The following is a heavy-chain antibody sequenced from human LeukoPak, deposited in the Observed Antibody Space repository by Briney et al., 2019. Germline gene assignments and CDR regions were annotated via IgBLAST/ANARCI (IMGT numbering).Heavy chain of an antibody. CDR2: ISGSGGST. J-gene: IGHJ5*02. Sequence: GGSLRLSCAASGFTFSSYGMSWVRQAPGKGLEWVSAISGSGGSTYYADSVKGRCTISRDNSKNTLYLQMNSLRAEDTAVYYCAKRRRYCSGGSCYVGSWFDPWGQGTLVTVSS. CDR1: GFTFSSYG. V-gene: IGHV3-23*01. D-gene: IGHD2-15*01. CDR3: AKRRRYCSGGSCYVGSWFDP.